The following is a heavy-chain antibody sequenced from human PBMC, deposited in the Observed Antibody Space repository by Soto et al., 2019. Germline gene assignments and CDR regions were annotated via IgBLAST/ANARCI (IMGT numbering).Heavy chain of an antibody. CDR3: ARLSVPDAIYGMDV. D-gene: IGHD2-2*02. CDR2: IYPGDSDT. J-gene: IGHJ6*01. Sequence: VESLKISCQVSGYGFTSYGIVSVLQMPGKGLEWMGIIYPGDSDTRYSPSFQGQVTISADKSISTAYLQWSSLKASDTAMYYCARLSVPDAIYGMDVWGQGTTVTVSS. V-gene: IGHV5-51*01. CDR1: GYGFTSYG.